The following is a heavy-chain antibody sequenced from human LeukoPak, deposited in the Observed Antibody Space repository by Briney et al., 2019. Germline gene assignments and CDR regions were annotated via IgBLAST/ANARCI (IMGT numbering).Heavy chain of an antibody. CDR3: AKFPVTPLYYFDY. V-gene: IGHV3-53*01. J-gene: IGHJ4*02. D-gene: IGHD5-18*01. CDR2: IYSGGST. Sequence: GGSLRLSCAASGFTVSSNYMSWVRQAPGKGLEWVSVIYSGGSTYYADSVKGRFTISRDNSKNTLYLQMNSLRAEDTAVYYCAKFPVTPLYYFDYWGQGTLVTVSS. CDR1: GFTVSSNY.